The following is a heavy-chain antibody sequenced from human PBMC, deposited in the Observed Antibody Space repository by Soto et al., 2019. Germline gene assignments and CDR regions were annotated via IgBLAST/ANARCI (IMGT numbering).Heavy chain of an antibody. CDR3: TRDLFHDNSAPPFDY. V-gene: IGHV3-49*04. CDR2: IRSRSYAGTT. J-gene: IGHJ4*02. Sequence: GGSLRLSCASSGFKFDDYAMSWVRQAPGRGLEWVGYIRSRSYAGTTAYAASVEGRFIISRDDTRSIAYLQMHGLRIEDTAVYYCTRDLFHDNSAPPFDYWGQGTLVTVSS. CDR1: GFKFDDYA. D-gene: IGHD3-22*01.